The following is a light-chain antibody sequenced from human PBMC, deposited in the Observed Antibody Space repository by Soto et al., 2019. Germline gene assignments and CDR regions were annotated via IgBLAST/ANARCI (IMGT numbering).Light chain of an antibody. V-gene: IGKV4-1*01. CDR2: WAS. CDR3: QQYYSALSWT. J-gene: IGKJ1*01. Sequence: DIVMTQSPDSLSVSLVERATISCKSSQSVLYNSNNKNYLAWYQQKPGQPPKLLIYWASTRESGVPDRFSGSGSGTDFTLTISSLQAEDVAVYYCQQYYSALSWTFGQGTKVDIK. CDR1: QSVLYNSNNKNY.